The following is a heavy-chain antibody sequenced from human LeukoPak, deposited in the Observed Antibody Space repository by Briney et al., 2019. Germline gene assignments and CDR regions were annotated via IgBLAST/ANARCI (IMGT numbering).Heavy chain of an antibody. J-gene: IGHJ4*02. Sequence: GGSLRLSCAASKFAFSSYAMSWVRQAPGKGLEWVSAISGGGGNTYYADSVKGRFTISRDNSKNTLYLQMNSLRVEDTAVYYCSMDLSGAHDYWGQGSVVTVSS. V-gene: IGHV3-23*01. CDR2: ISGGGGNT. D-gene: IGHD2-2*03. CDR1: KFAFSSYA. CDR3: SMDLSGAHDY.